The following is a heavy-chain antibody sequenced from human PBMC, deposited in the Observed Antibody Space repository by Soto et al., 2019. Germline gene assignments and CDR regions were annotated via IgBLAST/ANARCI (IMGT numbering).Heavy chain of an antibody. CDR2: ISAYNGNT. J-gene: IGHJ4*02. CDR3: VVAAQPYYFDY. D-gene: IGHD2-15*01. V-gene: IGHV1-18*01. CDR1: GYPFTSCG. Sequence: QVQLVQSGAEVKKPGASVKVSCKASGYPFTSCGICWVRQAPGQGLEWMGWISAYNGNTNYAQKLQGRVTMTTDTSTSTAYMELRSLRSDDTAVYYCVVAAQPYYFDYWGQGTLVTVSS.